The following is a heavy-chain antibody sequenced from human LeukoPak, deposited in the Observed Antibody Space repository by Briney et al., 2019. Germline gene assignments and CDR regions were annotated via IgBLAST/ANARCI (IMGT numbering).Heavy chain of an antibody. D-gene: IGHD4-17*01. J-gene: IGHJ5*02. V-gene: IGHV4-30-2*01. CDR2: IYRSGST. CDR1: GGSISSGGYS. CDR3: ARGLPHLLTVTTSLNWFDP. Sequence: PSQTLSLTCAVSGGSISSGGYSWSWIRQPPGKGLEWIGYIYRSGSTYYNPSLKSRVTISVDRSKNQFSLKLSSVTAADTAVYYCARGLPHLLTVTTSLNWFDPWGQGTLVTVSS.